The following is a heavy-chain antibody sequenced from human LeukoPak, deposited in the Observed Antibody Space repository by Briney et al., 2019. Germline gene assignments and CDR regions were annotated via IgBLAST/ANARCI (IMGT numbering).Heavy chain of an antibody. CDR1: GGSISSGDYY. D-gene: IGHD5-24*01. V-gene: IGHV4-30-4*08. CDR3: ARERGRDGYNWVFDY. J-gene: IGHJ4*02. Sequence: SETLSLTCTVSGGSISSGDYYWSWIRQHPGKGLEWIGYIYYSGSTYYNPSLKSRVTISVDTSKNQFSLKLSSVTAADTAVYYCARERGRDGYNWVFDYWGQGTLVTVSS. CDR2: IYYSGST.